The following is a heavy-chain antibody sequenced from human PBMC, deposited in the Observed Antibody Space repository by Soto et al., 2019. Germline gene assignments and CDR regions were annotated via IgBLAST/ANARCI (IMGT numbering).Heavy chain of an antibody. CDR3: ARRSIHWYFDL. V-gene: IGHV4-39*01. CDR1: GGSISSSSYY. D-gene: IGHD2-21*01. J-gene: IGHJ2*01. Sequence: SETLSLTRTVSGGSISSSSYYWGWIRQPPGKGLEWIGSIYYSGSTYYNPSLKSRVTISVDTSKNQFSLKLSSVTAADTAVYYCARRSIHWYFDLWGRGTLVTVSS. CDR2: IYYSGST.